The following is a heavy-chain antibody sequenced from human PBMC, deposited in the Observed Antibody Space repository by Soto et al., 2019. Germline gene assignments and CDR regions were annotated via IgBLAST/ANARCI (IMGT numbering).Heavy chain of an antibody. CDR2: ISPYNGHT. D-gene: IGHD2-2*01. V-gene: IGHV1-18*01. Sequence: QVQLVQSAGEVKKPGASVRVSCKASGYSFTSYGISWVGRAPGQCVEWMGWISPYNGHTQFVERFQGRVTMTTDTSTKTAYMELRNLRSDDTAHYYCARDLTIVPATHPRLENYGMDVWGQGTTVIVSS. CDR3: ARDLTIVPATHPRLENYGMDV. J-gene: IGHJ6*02. CDR1: GYSFTSYG.